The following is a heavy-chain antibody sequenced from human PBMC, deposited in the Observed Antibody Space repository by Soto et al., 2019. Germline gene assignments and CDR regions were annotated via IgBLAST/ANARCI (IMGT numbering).Heavy chain of an antibody. CDR3: AAGRGDYSSGYYYGPY. J-gene: IGHJ4*02. Sequence: SVKVSCKASGFTFTSSAVQWVRQARGQRLEWIGWIVVGSGNTNYAQKFQERVTITRDMSTSTAYMELSSPRSEDTAVYYCAAGRGDYSSGYYYGPYWGQGTLVTVSS. D-gene: IGHD3-22*01. CDR1: GFTFTSSA. CDR2: IVVGSGNT. V-gene: IGHV1-58*01.